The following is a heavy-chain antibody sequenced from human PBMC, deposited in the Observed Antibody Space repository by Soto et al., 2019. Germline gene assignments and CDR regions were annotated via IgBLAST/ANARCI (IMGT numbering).Heavy chain of an antibody. V-gene: IGHV3-33*01. Sequence: ALRLSCAASGFTFSSYGMHWVRQPPGKGLEWVAVKWYDGSNKYYAVSVKGRFTISRDNAKNTLYLQMNSLRAEDTAVYYCARARDYGGTYYFDYWGQGTLVTVSS. J-gene: IGHJ4*02. CDR3: ARARDYGGTYYFDY. D-gene: IGHD4-17*01. CDR1: GFTFSSYG. CDR2: KWYDGSNK.